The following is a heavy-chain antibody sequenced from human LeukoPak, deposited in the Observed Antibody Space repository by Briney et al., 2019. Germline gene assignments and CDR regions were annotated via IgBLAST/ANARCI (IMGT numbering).Heavy chain of an antibody. D-gene: IGHD3-22*01. CDR2: IIPIFGTA. CDR3: AREESDYYDSSGYYPTGFDY. V-gene: IGHV1-69*01. Sequence: GSSVKVSCKASGGTFSSYAISWVRQAPGQGPEWMGGIIPIFGTANYAQKFQGRVTITADESTSTAYMELSSLRSEDTAVYYCAREESDYYDSSGYYPTGFDYWGQGTLVTVSS. J-gene: IGHJ4*02. CDR1: GGTFSSYA.